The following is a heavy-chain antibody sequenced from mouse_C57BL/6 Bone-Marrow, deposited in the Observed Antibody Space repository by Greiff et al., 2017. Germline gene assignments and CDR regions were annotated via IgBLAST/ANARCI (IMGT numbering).Heavy chain of an antibody. CDR3: TRAYYSNYFDY. CDR1: GFNIKDDY. J-gene: IGHJ2*01. V-gene: IGHV14-4*01. CDR2: IDPENGDT. Sequence: EVQLQQSGAELVRPGASVKLSCTASGFNIKDDYMHWVKQRPEQGLEWIGWIDPENGDTEYASKVQGKATITADTSSNTAYLQLSSLTSEDTAVYYCTRAYYSNYFDYWGQGTTLTVSS. D-gene: IGHD2-5*01.